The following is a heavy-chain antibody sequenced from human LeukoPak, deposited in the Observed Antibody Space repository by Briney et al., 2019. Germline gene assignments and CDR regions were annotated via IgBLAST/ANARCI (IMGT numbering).Heavy chain of an antibody. CDR1: GGSISSSNW. V-gene: IGHV4-4*02. D-gene: IGHD6-13*01. CDR2: IYHSGST. J-gene: IGHJ6*02. Sequence: SETLSLTCAVSGGSISSSNWWSWVRQPPGKGLEWIGEIYHSGSTNYNPSLKSRVTISVDKSKNQFSLKLSSVTAADTAVYYCAGSGSGSSWYYYYYGMDVWGQGTTVTVSS. CDR3: AGSGSGSSWYYYYYGMDV.